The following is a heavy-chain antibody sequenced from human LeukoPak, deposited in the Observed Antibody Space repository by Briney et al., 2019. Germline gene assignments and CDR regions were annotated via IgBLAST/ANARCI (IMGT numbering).Heavy chain of an antibody. D-gene: IGHD6-13*01. Sequence: PSETLSLTCTVSGGSISSYYWSWIRQPPGKGLEWIGYIYYSGSTNYNPSLKSRVTISVDTSKNQFSLKLSSVTAADTAVYYCARGRPAAAGTMRVDYWGQGTLVTVSS. CDR1: GGSISSYY. V-gene: IGHV4-59*01. CDR2: IYYSGST. CDR3: ARGRPAAAGTMRVDY. J-gene: IGHJ4*02.